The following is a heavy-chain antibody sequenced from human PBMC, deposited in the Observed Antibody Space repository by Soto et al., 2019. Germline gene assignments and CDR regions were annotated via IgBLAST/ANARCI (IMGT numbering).Heavy chain of an antibody. CDR3: AREAGVVGANYFDY. CDR1: GGSMTSGGHP. J-gene: IGHJ4*02. CDR2: ISHIGSA. D-gene: IGHD1-26*01. Sequence: QLQLQESGARLVKPSQTLSLTCGVSGGSMTSGGHPWAWIRQPPGKGLEWIGYISHIGSAFYTPSLMGPATISVDRSKNQFHLSLNFVTAADTAVYYCAREAGVVGANYFDYWGQGILVTVSS. V-gene: IGHV4-30-2*01.